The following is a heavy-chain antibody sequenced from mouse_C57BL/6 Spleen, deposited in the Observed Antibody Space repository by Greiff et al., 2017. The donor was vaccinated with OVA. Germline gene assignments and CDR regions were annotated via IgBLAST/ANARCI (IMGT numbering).Heavy chain of an antibody. J-gene: IGHJ2*01. Sequence: VQLQQPGAELVKPGASVKLSCKASGYTFTSYWMHWVKQRPGPGLEWIGMIHPNSGSTNYNEKFKSKATLTVDKSSSTAYMQLSSLTSEDSAVYYCAREDDYDCFDYWGQGTTLTVAA. CDR2: IHPNSGST. CDR3: AREDDYDCFDY. D-gene: IGHD2-4*01. CDR1: GYTFTSYW. V-gene: IGHV1-64*01.